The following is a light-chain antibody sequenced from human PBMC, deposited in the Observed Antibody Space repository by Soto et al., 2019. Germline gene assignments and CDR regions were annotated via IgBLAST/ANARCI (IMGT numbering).Light chain of an antibody. Sequence: DIQMTQSPSSLSASVGNRVTITCRASQSISTYLNWYQKKPGKAPNLLIYDASRLQSGVPSRFSGSGGGTDFTLSISSVQPEDFATYYCLQDINYPWTFGQGTKVDSK. V-gene: IGKV1-39*01. J-gene: IGKJ1*01. CDR3: LQDINYPWT. CDR1: QSISTY. CDR2: DAS.